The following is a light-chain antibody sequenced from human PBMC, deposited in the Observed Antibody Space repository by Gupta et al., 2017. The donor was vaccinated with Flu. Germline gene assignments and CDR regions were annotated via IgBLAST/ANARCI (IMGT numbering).Light chain of an antibody. V-gene: IGKV1-39*01. Sequence: DIQMTQSPSSLSASVGDRVTITCRASQSISSYLNWYQQKPGKAPKLLIYAASSLQSGVPSRFSGSGSGTDFTLTISRLQPEGFATYYCQQSDSTPYTFGQGTKLEIK. J-gene: IGKJ2*01. CDR3: QQSDSTPYT. CDR2: AAS. CDR1: QSISSY.